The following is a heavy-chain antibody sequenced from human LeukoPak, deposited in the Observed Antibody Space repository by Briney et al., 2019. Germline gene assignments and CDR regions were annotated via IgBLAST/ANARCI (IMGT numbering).Heavy chain of an antibody. J-gene: IGHJ3*02. V-gene: IGHV4-39*07. D-gene: IGHD5-18*01. Sequence: PSETLSLTCTVSGGSISSSSYYWGWIRQPPGKGLEWIGSIYYSVSTYYNPSLKSRVTISVDTSKNQFSLKLSSVTAADTAVYYCARVVDTAMLGWSAWSRLDAFDIWGQGTMVTVSS. CDR3: ARVVDTAMLGWSAWSRLDAFDI. CDR1: GGSISSSSYY. CDR2: IYYSVST.